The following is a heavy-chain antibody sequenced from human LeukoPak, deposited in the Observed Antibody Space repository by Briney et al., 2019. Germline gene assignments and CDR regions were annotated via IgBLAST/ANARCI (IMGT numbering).Heavy chain of an antibody. CDR1: GGTFSSYT. Sequence: SVKVSCKASGGTFSSYTISWVRQAPGQGLEWMGGIIPIFGTANYAQKFQGRVTITADESTSTAYMELSSLRSEDTAVYYCARDDYVWGSYRYPLDYWGQGTLVTVSS. D-gene: IGHD3-16*02. CDR2: IIPIFGTA. J-gene: IGHJ4*02. V-gene: IGHV1-69*01. CDR3: ARDDYVWGSYRYPLDY.